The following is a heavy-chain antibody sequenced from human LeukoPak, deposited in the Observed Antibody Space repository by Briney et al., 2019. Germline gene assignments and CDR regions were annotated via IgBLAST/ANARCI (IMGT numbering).Heavy chain of an antibody. D-gene: IGHD2-15*01. CDR2: ISGRGGST. V-gene: IGHV3-23*01. CDR3: ARDAADIVVVVAATPYEGYYYYMDV. CDR1: GFTFSSYG. J-gene: IGHJ6*03. Sequence: GGTLRLSCAASGFTFSSYGMSWVRQAPGKGLECVSAISGRGGSTYYADSVKGRFTISRDNAKNSLYLQMNSLRAEDTAVYYCARDAADIVVVVAATPYEGYYYYMDVWGKGTTVTISS.